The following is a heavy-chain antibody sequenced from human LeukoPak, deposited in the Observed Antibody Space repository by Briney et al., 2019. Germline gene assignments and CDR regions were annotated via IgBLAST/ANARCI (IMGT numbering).Heavy chain of an antibody. D-gene: IGHD6-19*01. CDR1: GGSISGGSYY. V-gene: IGHV4-39*01. J-gene: IGHJ4*02. CDR3: ARLFSTDYSSGYFDY. CDR2: LFYSAST. Sequence: LSETLSLTCTVSGGSISGGSYYWGWIRQPPGRGLEWIGSLFYSASTYFNPSLKSRVTISVDSSKHQFSLKLTSVTAADTAVYYCARLFSTDYSSGYFDYWGQGTLVTVSS.